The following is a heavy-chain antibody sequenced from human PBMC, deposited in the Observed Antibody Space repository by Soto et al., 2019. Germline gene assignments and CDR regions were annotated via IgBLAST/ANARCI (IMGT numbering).Heavy chain of an antibody. V-gene: IGHV1-69*13. CDR2: IIPIFGTA. D-gene: IGHD1-26*01. CDR3: ARDSGSYYVNWFDP. CDR1: GGTFSSYA. Sequence: VASVKVSCKASGGTFSSYAISWVRQAPGQGLEWMGGIIPIFGTANYAQKFQGRVTITADESTSTAYMELSSLRSEDTAVYYCARDSGSYYVNWFDPWGQGTLVTVSS. J-gene: IGHJ5*02.